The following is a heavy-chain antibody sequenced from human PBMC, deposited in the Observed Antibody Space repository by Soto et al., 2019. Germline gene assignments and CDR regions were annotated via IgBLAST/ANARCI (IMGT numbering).Heavy chain of an antibody. V-gene: IGHV4-39*01. CDR3: ASTLYAHWAFAV. CDR1: GDPMAISDFL. D-gene: IGHD2-2*01. CDR2: IYKSGLA. J-gene: IGHJ3*01. Sequence: SETLSLTCTVSGDPMAISDFLWGWLRQPPGKGLEWIGGIYKSGLADYNPSLRRRASVSVDTSRNQLFLNLTSMTAADTAIYYCASTLYAHWAFAVWGQGKFVTV.